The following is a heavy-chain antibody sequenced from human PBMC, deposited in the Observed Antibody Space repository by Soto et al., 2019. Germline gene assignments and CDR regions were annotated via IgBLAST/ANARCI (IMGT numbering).Heavy chain of an antibody. CDR3: AREVVNRGISGTFDY. Sequence: GGSLRLSCAASGFTFSSYAMHWVRQAPGKGLEWVAVISYDGSNKYYADSVKGRFTISRDNYKNTLYLQMNSLRAEDTAVYYCAREVVNRGISGTFDYWGQGTLVTVSS. CDR1: GFTFSSYA. D-gene: IGHD1-7*01. J-gene: IGHJ4*02. CDR2: ISYDGSNK. V-gene: IGHV3-30*04.